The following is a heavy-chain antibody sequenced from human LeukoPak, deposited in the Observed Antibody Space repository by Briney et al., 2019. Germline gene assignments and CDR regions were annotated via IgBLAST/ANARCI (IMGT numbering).Heavy chain of an antibody. D-gene: IGHD1-7*01. CDR1: GGSISSSSYY. J-gene: IGHJ4*02. CDR2: IYYSGST. Sequence: SETLSLTCTVSGGSISSSSYYWGWIRQPPGKGLEWIGSIYYSGSTYYNPSLKSRVTISVDTSKNQFSLKLSSVTAADTAVYYCARDITGTTDYWGKGTLVTVSS. V-gene: IGHV4-39*07. CDR3: ARDITGTTDY.